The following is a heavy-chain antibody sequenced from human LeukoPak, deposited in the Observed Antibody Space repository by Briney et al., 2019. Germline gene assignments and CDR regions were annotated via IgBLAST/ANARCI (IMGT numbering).Heavy chain of an antibody. J-gene: IGHJ6*03. CDR2: ITWNRDSI. V-gene: IGHV3-9*03. CDR1: GFIFDDYA. CDR3: AKGGGGRLIYYYYMDV. Sequence: GGSLRLSCAASGFIFDDYAMHWVRQAPGKDLEWVSGITWNRDSIDYADSVKGRFTISRDNAKNCLYLQMNSLRAEDMGLYYCAKGGGGRLIYYYYMDVWGKGTTVTVSS. D-gene: IGHD3-16*01.